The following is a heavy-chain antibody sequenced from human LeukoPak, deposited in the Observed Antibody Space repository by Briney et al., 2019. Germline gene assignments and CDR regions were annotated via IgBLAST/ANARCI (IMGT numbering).Heavy chain of an antibody. V-gene: IGHV3-74*01. CDR3: ARSGRGGAFDI. Sequence: GGSLRLSCAASGLTVSSNSMSWVRQAPGKGLEWVSFIYSDGSRTNYADSVKGRFTISGDNAKNTLYLQMNSLRAEDTAVYYCARSGRGGAFDIWGQGTMVTVSS. J-gene: IGHJ3*02. CDR2: IYSDGSRT. D-gene: IGHD1-26*01. CDR1: GLTVSSNS.